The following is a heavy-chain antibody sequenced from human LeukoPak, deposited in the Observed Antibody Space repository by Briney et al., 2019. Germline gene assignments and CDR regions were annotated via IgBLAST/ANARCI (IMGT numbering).Heavy chain of an antibody. D-gene: IGHD3-22*01. CDR1: GDSISTSNSY. CDR3: AANYYDSSGYYPELDY. CDR2: IYYSGNT. V-gene: IGHV4-39*07. J-gene: IGHJ4*02. Sequence: SETLSLTCTVSGDSISTSNSYWGWIRQPPGKGLEWIGSIYYSGNTYYNPSLKSRVTISVDTSKNQFSLKLSSVTAADTAVYYCAANYYDSSGYYPELDYWGQGTLVTVSS.